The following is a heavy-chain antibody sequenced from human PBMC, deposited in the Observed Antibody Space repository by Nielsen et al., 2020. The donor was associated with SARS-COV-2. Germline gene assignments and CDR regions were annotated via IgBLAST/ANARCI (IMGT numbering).Heavy chain of an antibody. D-gene: IGHD6-13*01. CDR3: ARDRLAAAPLPYYYGMDV. V-gene: IGHV3-7*01. Sequence: GESLKISCAASGFTFSSYWMSWVRQAPGKGLEWVANIKQDGSEKYYVDSVKGRFTISRDNAKNSLYLQMNSLRAEDTAVYYCARDRLAAAPLPYYYGMDVWGQGTTVTVSS. J-gene: IGHJ6*02. CDR2: IKQDGSEK. CDR1: GFTFSSYW.